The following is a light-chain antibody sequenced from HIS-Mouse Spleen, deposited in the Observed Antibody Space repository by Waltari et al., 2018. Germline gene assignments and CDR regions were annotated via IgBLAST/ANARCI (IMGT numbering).Light chain of an antibody. CDR2: EGS. CDR1: SSDVGSYNL. CDR3: CSYAGSSTWV. V-gene: IGLV2-23*01. J-gene: IGLJ3*02. Sequence: QSVLTQPASVSGSPGQSITISCTGTSSDVGSYNLVSWYQQHPGKAPKLMSYEGSTRSAGGYKRFSGSKSGNTASLTISGLQAEDEADYYCCSYAGSSTWVFGGGTKLTVL.